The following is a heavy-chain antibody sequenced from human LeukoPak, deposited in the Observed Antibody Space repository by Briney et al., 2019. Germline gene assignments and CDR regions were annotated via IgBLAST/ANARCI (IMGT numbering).Heavy chain of an antibody. CDR3: TTDPLALVPAAPPYYFYGMDV. J-gene: IGHJ6*02. D-gene: IGHD2-2*01. CDR1: GFTFSSYN. Sequence: KPGGSLRLSCAASGFTFSSYNMNWVRQAPGKGLEWVGRIKSKNDGGTTDYAAPVKGRFTVSRDDSENTLYLQMNSLKTEDTAVYYCTTDPLALVPAAPPYYFYGMDVWGQGTTVTVSS. CDR2: IKSKNDGGTT. V-gene: IGHV3-15*01.